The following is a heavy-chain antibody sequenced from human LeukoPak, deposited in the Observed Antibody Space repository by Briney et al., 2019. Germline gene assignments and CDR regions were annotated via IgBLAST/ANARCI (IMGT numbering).Heavy chain of an antibody. CDR3: ARVGLVHLQDDAFDI. CDR1: GGSISSSNYY. V-gene: IGHV4-39*07. J-gene: IGHJ3*02. D-gene: IGHD6-6*01. CDR2: IYYSRST. Sequence: SETLSPTCTVSGGSISSSNYYWGWIRQPPGQGLEWIGSIYYSRSTYDNPSLKSRVTISVDTSKNQFYLKLSSVTAADTAVYYCARVGLVHLQDDAFDIWGQGTMVTVSS.